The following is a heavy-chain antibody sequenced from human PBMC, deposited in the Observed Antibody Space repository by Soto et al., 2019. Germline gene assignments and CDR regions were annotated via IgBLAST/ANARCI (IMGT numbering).Heavy chain of an antibody. CDR2: IIPIFGTA. V-gene: IGHV1-69*13. CDR3: ARGYCSGGSCYRVLDY. D-gene: IGHD2-15*01. Sequence: SVNVSCKASGGTFSSYAISWVRQAPGQGLELMGGIIPIFGTANYAQKFQGRVTITAXXXXXXAXMXLXSXRSEDTAVYYCARGYCSGGSCYRVLDYWG. CDR1: GGTFSSYA. J-gene: IGHJ4*01.